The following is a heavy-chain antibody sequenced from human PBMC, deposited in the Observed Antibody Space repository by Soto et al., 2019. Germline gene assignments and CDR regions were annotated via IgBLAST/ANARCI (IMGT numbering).Heavy chain of an antibody. J-gene: IGHJ1*01. CDR2: ISYDGSNK. D-gene: IGHD6-19*01. CDR1: GFTFSSYG. V-gene: IGHV3-30*18. CDR3: AKEAYSSGSSENFQH. Sequence: QVQLVESGGGVVQPGRSLRLSCAASGFTFSSYGMHWVRQAPGKGLEWVAVISYDGSNKYYADSVQVRFTISRDNSKNTLYLQMNSLRAEDTAVYYCAKEAYSSGSSENFQHWGQGTLVTVSS.